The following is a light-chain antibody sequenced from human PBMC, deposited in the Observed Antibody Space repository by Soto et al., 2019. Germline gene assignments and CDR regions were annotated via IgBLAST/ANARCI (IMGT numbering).Light chain of an antibody. CDR1: QSVRSS. V-gene: IGKV3-11*01. Sequence: EIVLTQSPDTLSLSPGERATLSCRASQSVRSSLAWYQQKPGQAPRLLIYDASNRATGIPARFSGSGSGTDFTLTISSLEPEDFGTYYCQQYHSYPATFGGGTKVEIQ. CDR2: DAS. J-gene: IGKJ4*01. CDR3: QQYHSYPAT.